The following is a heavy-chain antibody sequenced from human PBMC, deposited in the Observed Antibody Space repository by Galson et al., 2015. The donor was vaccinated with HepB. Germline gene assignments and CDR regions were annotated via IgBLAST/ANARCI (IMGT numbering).Heavy chain of an antibody. D-gene: IGHD1-14*01. CDR1: GFTFTNYW. CDR2: IYPGDSET. Sequence: QSGAEVKKPGESLKISCKGSGFTFTNYWIGWVRQLPGKGLEWMGIIYPGDSETRYSPSFQGQVAISVDKSDSTAFLQWTSLKASDTAMYYCARRSYHDHKAFWFFDLRGRGTLVTVSS. V-gene: IGHV5-51*01. CDR3: ARRSYHDHKAFWFFDL. J-gene: IGHJ2*01.